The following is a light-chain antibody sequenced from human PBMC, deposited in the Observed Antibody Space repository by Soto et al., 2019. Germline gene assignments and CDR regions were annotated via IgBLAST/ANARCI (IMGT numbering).Light chain of an antibody. CDR3: QQYGSLPT. J-gene: IGKJ5*01. V-gene: IGKV3-20*01. CDR2: GAS. Sequence: EILFTHSPGTLSLSPXEIXTXXXXASQSVSSSYLAWYQQKPGQAPRLLIYGASSRATGIPDRFSGSGSGTDFTLTISRLEPEDFAVYYCQQYGSLPTFGQGTRLEIK. CDR1: QSVSSSY.